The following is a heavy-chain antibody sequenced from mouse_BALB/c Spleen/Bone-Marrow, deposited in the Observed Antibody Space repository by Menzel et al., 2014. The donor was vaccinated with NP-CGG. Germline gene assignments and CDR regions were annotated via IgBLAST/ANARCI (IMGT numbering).Heavy chain of an antibody. V-gene: IGHV5-6-5*01. J-gene: IGHJ4*01. D-gene: IGHD1-2*01. CDR3: AREGGTTAHYYAMDY. CDR1: GFTFSSYA. Sequence: EVHLVESGGGLVMPGGSLKLSCAASGFTFSSYAMSWVRQTPEKRLEWVASISSGGSTYYPDSVKGRFTISRDNARNILYLQMSSLRSEDTAMYYCAREGGTTAHYYAMDYWGQGTSVTVSS. CDR2: ISSGGST.